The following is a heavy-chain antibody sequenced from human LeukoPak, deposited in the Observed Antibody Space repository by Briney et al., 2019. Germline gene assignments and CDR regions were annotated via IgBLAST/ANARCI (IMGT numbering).Heavy chain of an antibody. Sequence: ASVKVSCKASGYTFTSYGISWVRRAPGQGLEWMGWISAYNGNTNYAQKLQGRVTMTTDTSTSTAYMELRSLRSDDTAVYYCARVPFGVGARNAFDIRGQGTMVTVSS. CDR1: GYTFTSYG. J-gene: IGHJ3*02. D-gene: IGHD3-3*01. V-gene: IGHV1-18*01. CDR2: ISAYNGNT. CDR3: ARVPFGVGARNAFDI.